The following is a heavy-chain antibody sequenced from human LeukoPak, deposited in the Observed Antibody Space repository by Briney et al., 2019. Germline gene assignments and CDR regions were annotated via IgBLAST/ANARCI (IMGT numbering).Heavy chain of an antibody. J-gene: IGHJ4*02. CDR2: IYYSGST. CDR1: GGSISSYY. D-gene: IGHD6-13*01. Sequence: SETLSLTCTVSGGSISSYYWSWIRQPPGKGLEWIGYIYYSGSTNYNPSLKSRVTISVDASKNQFSLKLSSVTAADTAVYYCARGVVAAAGRTFDFWGQGTLVTVSS. V-gene: IGHV4-59*01. CDR3: ARGVVAAAGRTFDF.